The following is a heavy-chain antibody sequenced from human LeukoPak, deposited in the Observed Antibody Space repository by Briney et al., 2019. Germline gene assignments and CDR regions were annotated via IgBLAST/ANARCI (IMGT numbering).Heavy chain of an antibody. CDR1: GCSFTSYW. Sequence: GESLKISCKGSGCSFTSYWIGWVRQMPGKGLEGIGIIYPGDSDTRYSPSFQGQVTISADKSISPAYLQWSSLKASDTAMYYCARQAGDSSEDLGFDYWGQGTLVTVSS. V-gene: IGHV5-51*01. J-gene: IGHJ4*02. D-gene: IGHD3-22*01. CDR3: ARQAGDSSEDLGFDY. CDR2: IYPGDSDT.